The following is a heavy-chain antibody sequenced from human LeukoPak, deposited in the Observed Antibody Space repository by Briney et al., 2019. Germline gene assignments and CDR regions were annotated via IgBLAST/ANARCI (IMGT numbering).Heavy chain of an antibody. J-gene: IGHJ4*02. CDR1: GGSISSSY. V-gene: IGHV4-59*01. D-gene: IGHD5-24*01. CDR3: ARESGDRWLQLGFDQ. Sequence: NSSETLSLTCTVSGGSISSSYWSWIRQPPGKGLEWIGYIYYSGSTNYNSSLKSRVTISVDTSKNQLSLQLSSVTAADTAVYYCARESGDRWLQLGFDQWGQGTLVTVSS. CDR2: IYYSGST.